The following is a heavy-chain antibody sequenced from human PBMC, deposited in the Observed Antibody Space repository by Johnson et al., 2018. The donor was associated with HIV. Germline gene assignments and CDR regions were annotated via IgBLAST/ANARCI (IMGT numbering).Heavy chain of an antibody. J-gene: IGHJ3*02. CDR3: ARDVAAVYGSGDHAFDI. V-gene: IGHV3-64*01. CDR1: GFIFSSYA. D-gene: IGHD3-10*01. Sequence: VQLVESGGGLVQPGGSLRLSCEASGFIFSSYAMHWVRQAPGKGLQYVSAISSNGGSTYYANSVKGRFTISRDNSRNTLYLQMGRLRVEDMAVYYCARDVAAVYGSGDHAFDIWGQGTLVTVSS. CDR2: ISSNGGST.